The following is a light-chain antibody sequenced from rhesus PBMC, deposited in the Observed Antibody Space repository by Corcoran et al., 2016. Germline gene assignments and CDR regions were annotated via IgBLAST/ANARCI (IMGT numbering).Light chain of an antibody. CDR3: NQGYNAPYS. CDR2: AVS. J-gene: IGKJ2*01. CDR1: QGISSW. V-gene: IGKV1-18*01. Sequence: DIQMTQSPSSLSASVGDKVTISCRASQGISSWLAWYQQKPGKAPRLLIYAVSRLQNGVTSRFSGSGSGTDYTLAITSLTPEDFATYYCNQGYNAPYSFGQGTKVEI.